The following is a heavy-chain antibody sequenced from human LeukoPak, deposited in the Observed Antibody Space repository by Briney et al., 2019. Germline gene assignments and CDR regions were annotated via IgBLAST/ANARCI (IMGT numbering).Heavy chain of an antibody. V-gene: IGHV3-7*01. CDR2: IKQDGSEK. D-gene: IGHD2-15*01. Sequence: GSLRLSCAASGFTFSSYWMSWVRQAPGKGLEWVANIKQDGSEKYYVDSVKGRFTISRDNAKNSLYLQMNSLRAEDTAVYYCARDIRYCSGGSCYSDYWGQGTLVTVSS. CDR3: ARDIRYCSGGSCYSDY. J-gene: IGHJ4*02. CDR1: GFTFSSYW.